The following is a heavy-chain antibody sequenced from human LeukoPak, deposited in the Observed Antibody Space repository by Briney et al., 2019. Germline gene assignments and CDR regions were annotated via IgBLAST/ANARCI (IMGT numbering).Heavy chain of an antibody. CDR3: ARERIVSKFHAN. J-gene: IGHJ4*02. CDR1: GGTFSSYG. Sequence: SVKVSCKASGGTFSSYGISWVRQAPGQGLEWMGRIIPILGIANYAQKFQGRVTITADKSTSAAYMELSNLRSEDTAVYYCARERIVSKFHANWGQGTLVTVSS. V-gene: IGHV1-69*04. D-gene: IGHD5/OR15-5a*01. CDR2: IIPILGIA.